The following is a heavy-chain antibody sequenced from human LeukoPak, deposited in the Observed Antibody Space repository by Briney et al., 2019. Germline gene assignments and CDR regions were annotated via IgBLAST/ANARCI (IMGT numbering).Heavy chain of an antibody. V-gene: IGHV3-48*03. J-gene: IGHJ4*02. D-gene: IGHD1-1*01. CDR3: ARDRDTAYNPFDY. Sequence: GGSLRLSCAASGFTFSTYAVSWVRQAPGKGLEWVSYITSTGSTKYYADSVKGRFTISRDNAKNSLYLQMDSLRAEDTAVYYCARDRDTAYNPFDYWGQGTLVTVSS. CDR1: GFTFSTYA. CDR2: ITSTGSTK.